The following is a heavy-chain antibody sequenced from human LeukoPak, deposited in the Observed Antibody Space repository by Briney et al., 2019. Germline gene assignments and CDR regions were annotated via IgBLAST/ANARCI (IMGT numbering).Heavy chain of an antibody. D-gene: IGHD3-10*01. CDR3: ARAPFGGHWYCDL. CDR1: GFTFGSYA. CDR2: INDGGSHT. Sequence: PGGALRLSCAASGFTFGSYAMTWVRQAPGKGLEWVSAINDGGSHTYYADSVKGRFTISRDNSKNTLYLQMNSLRAEDTAVYYCARAPFGGHWYCDLWGRGTLVTVSS. V-gene: IGHV3-23*01. J-gene: IGHJ2*01.